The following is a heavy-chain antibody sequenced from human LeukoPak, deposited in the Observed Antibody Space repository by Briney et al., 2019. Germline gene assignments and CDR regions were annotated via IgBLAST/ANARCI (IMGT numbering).Heavy chain of an antibody. CDR2: IYYSGST. V-gene: IGHV4-59*01. CDR3: AREYTNAFDI. J-gene: IGHJ3*02. D-gene: IGHD1-1*01. Sequence: PSETLSLTCTVSGGSISSYYWSWIRQPPGKGLEWIGYIYYSGSTNYNPSLKSRVTISVDTSKNQFSLKLSSVTAADTAVYYCAREYTNAFDIWGQGTMVTVST. CDR1: GGSISSYY.